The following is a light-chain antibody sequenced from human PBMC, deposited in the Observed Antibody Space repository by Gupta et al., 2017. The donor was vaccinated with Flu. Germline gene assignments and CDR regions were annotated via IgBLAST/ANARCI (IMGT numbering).Light chain of an antibody. CDR1: MGKNT. CDR2: RNG. V-gene: IGLV1-44*01. CDR3: ASGDGSVNDYV. J-gene: IGLJ1*01. Sequence: MGKNTVYWYQQQPGPAPKLLIYRNGERPSGVPDRFSGSSSGTAASLAISGLQAEDEADYFCASGDGSVNDYVFGTGTEVTVL.